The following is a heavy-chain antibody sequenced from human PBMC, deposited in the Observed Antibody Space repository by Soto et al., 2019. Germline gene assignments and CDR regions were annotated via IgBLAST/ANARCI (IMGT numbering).Heavy chain of an antibody. D-gene: IGHD3-16*01. V-gene: IGHV2-5*02. CDR1: GFSLSTSGVG. CDR2: IYWDDYK. J-gene: IGHJ4*02. Sequence: QITLKESGPALVKPTQTLTLTCTFSGFSLSTSGVGVGWIRQPPGEALEWLALIYWDDYKHFSPSLESRLTITQDTPKNQVVLKSANNDPGDTATYYCVHKGGGDRILDYWGQGTLVTVSS. CDR3: VHKGGGDRILDY.